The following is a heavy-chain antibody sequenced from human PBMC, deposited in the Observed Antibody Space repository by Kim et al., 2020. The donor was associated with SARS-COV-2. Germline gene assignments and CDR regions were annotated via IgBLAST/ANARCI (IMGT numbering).Heavy chain of an antibody. D-gene: IGHD3-10*01. J-gene: IGHJ4*02. Sequence: KGRFTISRDNSKNTLYLQMNSLRAEDTAVYYCAKDFYYYGSGSYFGAFDYWGQGTLVTVSS. V-gene: IGHV3-23*01. CDR3: AKDFYYYGSGSYFGAFDY.